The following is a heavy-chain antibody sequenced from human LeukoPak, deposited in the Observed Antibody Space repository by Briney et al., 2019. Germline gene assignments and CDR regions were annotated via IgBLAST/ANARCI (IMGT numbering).Heavy chain of an antibody. CDR2: ISYDGSNK. Sequence: GGSLRLSCAASGFTFSSYGMHWVRQAPGKGLEWVALISYDGSNKDYADSVKGRFTISRDNSRNTLFLQMNSLRAEDTAVYYCARVFTMVRGVIRKGYYFDHWGQGTLVTVSS. V-gene: IGHV3-30*03. J-gene: IGHJ4*02. D-gene: IGHD3-10*01. CDR3: ARVFTMVRGVIRKGYYFDH. CDR1: GFTFSSYG.